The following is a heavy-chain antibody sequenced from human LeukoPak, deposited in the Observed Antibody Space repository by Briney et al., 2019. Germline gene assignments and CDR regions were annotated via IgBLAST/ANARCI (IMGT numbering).Heavy chain of an antibody. CDR2: IIPIFGTA. J-gene: IGHJ4*02. CDR3: ARAPGYRSGGSCLDY. D-gene: IGHD2-15*01. V-gene: IGHV1-69*05. Sequence: SVKVSCKASGGTFSSYAISWVRQAPGQGLEWMGRIIPIFGTANYAQKFQGRVTITTDESTSTAYMGLSSLRSEDTAVYYCARAPGYRSGGSCLDYWGQGTLVTVSS. CDR1: GGTFSSYA.